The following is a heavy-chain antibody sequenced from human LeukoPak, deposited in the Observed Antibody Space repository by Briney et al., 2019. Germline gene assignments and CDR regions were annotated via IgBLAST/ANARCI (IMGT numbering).Heavy chain of an antibody. J-gene: IGHJ5*02. Sequence: ASVKVSCKASGYTFTSCGISWVRQAPGQGLEWMGWISAYNGNTNYAQKLQGRVTMTTDTSTSTAYMELRSLRSDDTAVYYCARELVPIAAAGTIGWFDPWGQGTLVTVSS. CDR1: GYTFTSCG. D-gene: IGHD6-13*01. V-gene: IGHV1-18*01. CDR2: ISAYNGNT. CDR3: ARELVPIAAAGTIGWFDP.